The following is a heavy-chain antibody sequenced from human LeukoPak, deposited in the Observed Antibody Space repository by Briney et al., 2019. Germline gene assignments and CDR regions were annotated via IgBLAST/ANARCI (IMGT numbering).Heavy chain of an antibody. D-gene: IGHD7-27*01. J-gene: IGHJ4*02. CDR1: GYAFSNHY. CDR3: ARAKTVNGDLDY. CDR2: ITPGGEGT. V-gene: IGHV1-46*01. Sequence: ASVKVSCKASGYAFSNHYIHWVRQAPGQGLEWMGIITPGGEGTKYAQKVQGRVSMTTDTSTRTVYLSLSSLRSEDTAVYHCARAKTVNGDLDYWGQGTLVTVSS.